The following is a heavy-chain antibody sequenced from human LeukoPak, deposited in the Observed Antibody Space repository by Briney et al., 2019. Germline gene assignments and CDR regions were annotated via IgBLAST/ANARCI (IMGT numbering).Heavy chain of an antibody. CDR2: IYYSGST. V-gene: IGHV4-59*01. J-gene: IGHJ4*02. CDR1: GGSISNYY. Sequence: PSETLSLTCTVSGGSISNYYWSWIRQPPGKGLEWIGDIYYSGSTNYIPSLKSRVTISVDTSKNQFSLKLSSVTAADTAVYYCARAQWLRSPYDYWGQGTRVTVSS. D-gene: IGHD5-12*01. CDR3: ARAQWLRSPYDY.